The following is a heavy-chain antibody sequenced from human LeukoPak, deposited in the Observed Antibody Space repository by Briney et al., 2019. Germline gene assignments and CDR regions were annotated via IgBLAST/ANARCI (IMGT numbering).Heavy chain of an antibody. J-gene: IGHJ5*02. V-gene: IGHV4-59*01. CDR2: IYNSGST. CDR3: ARAYSSSSWGWFDP. D-gene: IGHD6-6*01. CDR1: GDSISSYY. Sequence: SETLSLTCTVSGDSISSYYWSWIRQPPGKGLESIGYIYNSGSTNYIPSLKSRVTISVDTSKNQFSLKLSSVTAADTAVYYSARAYSSSSWGWFDPWGQGTLVTVSS.